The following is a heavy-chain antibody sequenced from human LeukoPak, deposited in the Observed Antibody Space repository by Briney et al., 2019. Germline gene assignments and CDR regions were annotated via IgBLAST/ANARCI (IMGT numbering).Heavy chain of an antibody. CDR3: ARGGRRF. CDR2: IGSSGAYI. Sequence: GGSLRLSCAASGFTFSSYSMNWVRQAPGKGLEWVSSIGSSGAYIYYADSVKGRFTISRDNAKNSLYLQMNSLRGEDTAVYYCARGGRRFWGQGTLVTVSS. CDR1: GFTFSSYS. D-gene: IGHD3-16*01. J-gene: IGHJ4*02. V-gene: IGHV3-21*06.